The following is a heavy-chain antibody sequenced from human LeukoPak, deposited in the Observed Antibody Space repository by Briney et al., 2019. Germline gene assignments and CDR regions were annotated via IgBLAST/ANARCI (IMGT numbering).Heavy chain of an antibody. CDR2: IYPGDSDT. CDR1: GYSFTSYW. D-gene: IGHD6-13*01. CDR3: ARQGPVAAAGTFWFDP. J-gene: IGHJ5*02. V-gene: IGHV5-51*01. Sequence: GESLKISCKGSGYSFTSYWIGWVRQMPGKGPEWMGIIYPGDSDTRYSPSFQGQVTISADKSISTAYLQWSSLKASDTAMYYCARQGPVAAAGTFWFDPWGQGTLVTVSS.